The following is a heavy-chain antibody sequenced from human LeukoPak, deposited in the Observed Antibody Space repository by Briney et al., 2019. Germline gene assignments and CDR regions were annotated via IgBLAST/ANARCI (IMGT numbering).Heavy chain of an antibody. CDR2: VYHSGTT. Sequence: SETLSLTCSVSGGSISHSNSYWGWIRQPPGKGLEWVGSVYHSGTTYSNPSLKSRVTISVDTSKNQFSLKLSSVTAADTAVYYCASPSSSWFADYWGQGTLVTVSS. CDR3: ASPSSSWFADY. J-gene: IGHJ4*02. D-gene: IGHD6-13*01. CDR1: GGSISHSNSY. V-gene: IGHV4-39*01.